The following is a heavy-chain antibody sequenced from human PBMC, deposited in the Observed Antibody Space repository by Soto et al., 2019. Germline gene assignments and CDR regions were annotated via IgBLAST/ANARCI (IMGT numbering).Heavy chain of an antibody. CDR2: ISYDGSNK. V-gene: IGHV3-30-3*01. CDR1: GFPFSSYA. J-gene: IGHJ4*02. Sequence: GGSLRLSCAASGFPFSSYAMHWVLQAPGKGLEWVAVISYDGSNKYYADSVKGRFTISRDNSKNTLYLQMNSLRAEDTAVYYCARDRRGYSYGPPGYWGQGTLVTVSS. D-gene: IGHD5-18*01. CDR3: ARDRRGYSYGPPGY.